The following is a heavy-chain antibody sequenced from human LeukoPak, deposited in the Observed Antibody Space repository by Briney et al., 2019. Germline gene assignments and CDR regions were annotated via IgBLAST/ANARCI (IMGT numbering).Heavy chain of an antibody. V-gene: IGHV3-74*01. CDR3: ARAPSEIGGYYPEYFRH. J-gene: IGHJ1*01. D-gene: IGHD3-22*01. Sequence: GGSLRLSCAASGFTFSSYWMRWVRQAPGKGLVWVSRIKSDGSTNYADSAKGRFTISRDNAKNTLSLQMNSLRAKDTGVYYCARAPSEIGGYYPEYFRHWGQGTLVTVSS. CDR1: GFTFSSYW. CDR2: IKSDGST.